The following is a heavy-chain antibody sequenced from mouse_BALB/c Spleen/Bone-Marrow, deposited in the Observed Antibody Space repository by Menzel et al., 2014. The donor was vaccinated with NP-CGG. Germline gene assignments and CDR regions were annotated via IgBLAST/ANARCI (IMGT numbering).Heavy chain of an antibody. V-gene: IGHV5-9-4*01. Sequence: DVMLVESGGGLVKPGGSLKLSCAASGFTFSYYAMSWVRQSPEKSLKWVAEISSGGSYTYYPDTVTGRFTISRDNAKNTLYLEMSSLRSEDTAMYYCARDSSGYFDYWGQGTTLTVSS. D-gene: IGHD3-1*01. CDR1: GFTFSYYA. CDR2: ISSGGSYT. J-gene: IGHJ2*01. CDR3: ARDSSGYFDY.